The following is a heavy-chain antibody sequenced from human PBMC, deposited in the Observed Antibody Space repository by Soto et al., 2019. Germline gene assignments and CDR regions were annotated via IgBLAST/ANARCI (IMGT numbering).Heavy chain of an antibody. CDR2: INGDGTVT. Sequence: EVQLVESGGALVQPGGSLRVSCEASGFTFSSYWMHWVRRAPGKGLVWVARINGDGTVTTDANSVKGRFTISRDNAKNTPYLQMDPLRAEDTAMYYCTRGRRYSGSEAFDIWGQGTVVTVSS. CDR1: GFTFSSYW. V-gene: IGHV3-74*01. J-gene: IGHJ3*02. D-gene: IGHD1-26*01. CDR3: TRGRRYSGSEAFDI.